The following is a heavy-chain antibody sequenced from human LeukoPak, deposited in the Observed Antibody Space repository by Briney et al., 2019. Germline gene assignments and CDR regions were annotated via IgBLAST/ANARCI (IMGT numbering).Heavy chain of an antibody. J-gene: IGHJ5*02. CDR3: ALHVLLFGWRNWFDP. Sequence: GSVKVSCEASGYTFTSYGISWVRQAAGQGLEWMGWISAYNGNTNYAQKLQGRVTMTTDTSTSTAYMELRSLRSDDTAVYYCALHVLLFGWRNWFDPWGQGTLVTVSS. CDR1: GYTFTSYG. D-gene: IGHD2-21*02. V-gene: IGHV1-18*04. CDR2: ISAYNGNT.